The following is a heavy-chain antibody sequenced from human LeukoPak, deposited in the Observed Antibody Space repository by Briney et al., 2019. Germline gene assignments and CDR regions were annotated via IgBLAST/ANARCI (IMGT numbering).Heavy chain of an antibody. CDR3: ASAFSSGWSGAWFDP. Sequence: SETLSLTCTVSGGSISSHYWGWIRQPPGKGLEWIGYIYYSGSTNYNPSLKSRVTISVDTSKNQFSLKLSSVTAADTAVYYCASAFSSGWSGAWFDPWGQGTLVTVSS. D-gene: IGHD6-19*01. CDR2: IYYSGST. V-gene: IGHV4-59*11. CDR1: GGSISSHY. J-gene: IGHJ5*02.